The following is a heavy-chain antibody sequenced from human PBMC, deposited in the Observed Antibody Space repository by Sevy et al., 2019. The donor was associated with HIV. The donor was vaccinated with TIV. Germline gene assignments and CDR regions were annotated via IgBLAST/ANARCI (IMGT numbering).Heavy chain of an antibody. CDR2: ISGSGGST. Sequence: GGSLRLSCAASGFTFSSYAMSWVRQAPGKGLEWVSAISGSGGSTYYADSVKGRFTISRDNYKNTLYLQMNSLRAEDTAVYYCAKDCSGGSCYLYYYYYMDVWGKGTTVTVSS. CDR1: GFTFSSYA. CDR3: AKDCSGGSCYLYYYYYMDV. J-gene: IGHJ6*03. D-gene: IGHD2-15*01. V-gene: IGHV3-23*01.